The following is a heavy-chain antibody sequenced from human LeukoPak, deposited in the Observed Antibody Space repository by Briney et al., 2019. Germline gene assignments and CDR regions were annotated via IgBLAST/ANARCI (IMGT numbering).Heavy chain of an antibody. CDR1: GFTFSSYA. CDR3: AKGATSGYYTLEY. J-gene: IGHJ4*02. D-gene: IGHD2-2*01. CDR2: ISYDGSNK. Sequence: GGSLRLSCAASGFTFSSYAMHWVRQAPGKGLEWVAVISYDGSNKYYADSVKGRFSISRDNSKNVLNLQMNSLRAEDTAVFYCAKGATSGYYTLEYWGQGTLVTVSS. V-gene: IGHV3-30-3*01.